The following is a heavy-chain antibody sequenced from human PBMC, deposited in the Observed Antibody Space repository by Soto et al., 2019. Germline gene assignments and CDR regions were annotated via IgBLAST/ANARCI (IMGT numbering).Heavy chain of an antibody. CDR3: AREVGATDY. CDR2: ISPSGGTT. Sequence: QVQLVQSGAEVYKPGASVKVYCKASGYTFSNYYMHWVRQAPGQGLEWMGIISPSGGTTTYAQKFQGRLTMTRDTSTSTLYMELSSLRSEDTAVYYCAREVGATDYWGQGTPVTVSS. CDR1: GYTFSNYY. V-gene: IGHV1-46*01. D-gene: IGHD1-26*01. J-gene: IGHJ4*02.